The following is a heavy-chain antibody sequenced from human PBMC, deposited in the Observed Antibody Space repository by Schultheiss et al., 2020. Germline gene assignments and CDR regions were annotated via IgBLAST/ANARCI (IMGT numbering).Heavy chain of an antibody. J-gene: IGHJ4*02. V-gene: IGHV4-39*07. CDR2: IYYSGST. Sequence: SQTLSLTCTVSGGSISSSSYYWGWIRQPPGKGLEWIGSIYYSGSTYYNPSLKSRVTISVDTSKNQFSLKLSSVTAADTAVYYCARYSSGWYSGLEAFDYWGQGGLGTVSS. CDR1: GGSISSSSYY. CDR3: ARYSSGWYSGLEAFDY. D-gene: IGHD6-19*01.